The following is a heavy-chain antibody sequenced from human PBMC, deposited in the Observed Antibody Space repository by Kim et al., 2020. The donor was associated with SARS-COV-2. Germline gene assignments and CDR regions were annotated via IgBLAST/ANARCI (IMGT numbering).Heavy chain of an antibody. CDR2: IYYSGST. CDR3: ARHCGCETASCLLSWF. J-gene: IGHJ5*01. D-gene: IGHD2-21*01. CDR1: GGSISTSTYY. V-gene: IGHV4-39*01. Sequence: SETLSLTCTVSGGSISTSTYYWGWIRQPPGKGLEWIGSIYYSGSTYYNPSLRSRVTISVATSKNQFSLTLSSVTAADTSVYYCARHCGCETASCLLSWF.